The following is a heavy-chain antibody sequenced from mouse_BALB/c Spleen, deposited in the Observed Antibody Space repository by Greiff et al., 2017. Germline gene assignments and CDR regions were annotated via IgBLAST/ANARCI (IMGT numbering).Heavy chain of an antibody. CDR1: GFTFSDYY. V-gene: IGHV5-4*02. Sequence: EVQVVESGGGLVKPGGSLKLSCAASGFTFSDYYMYWVRQTPEKRLEWVATISDGGSYTYYPDSVKGRFTISRDNAKNNLYLQMSSLKSEDTAMYYCARDRVYYDYDGYAMDYWGQGTSVTVSS. D-gene: IGHD2-4*01. J-gene: IGHJ4*01. CDR3: ARDRVYYDYDGYAMDY. CDR2: ISDGGSYT.